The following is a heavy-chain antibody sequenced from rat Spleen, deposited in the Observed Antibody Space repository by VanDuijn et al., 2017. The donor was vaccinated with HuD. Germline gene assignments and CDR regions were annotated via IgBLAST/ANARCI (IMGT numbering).Heavy chain of an antibody. J-gene: IGHJ3*01. Sequence: QVHLKESGPGLVQSSQTLSLTCTVSGFSLTNNGVSWVRQPPGEGLEWIAAISTGGNTYYNSALKSRLSISRDTSKSQVFLKMDSLQTEDTATYFCTRESLPGFNSYWFLSWGQGTLVTVSS. CDR2: ISTGGNT. D-gene: IGHD1-4*01. CDR1: GFSLTNNG. CDR3: TRESLPGFNSYWFLS. V-gene: IGHV2S12*01.